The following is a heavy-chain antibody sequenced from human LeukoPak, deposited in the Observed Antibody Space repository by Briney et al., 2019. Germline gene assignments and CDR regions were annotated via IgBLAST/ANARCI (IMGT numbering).Heavy chain of an antibody. Sequence: GGSLRLSCAASGFTFSSYAMHWVRQAPGKGLEWVAVISYDGSNKYYADSVKGRFTISRDNSKNTLYLQMNSLRAEDTAVYYCARERDSSSWYQAQYYYYYGMDVWGQGTTVTVSS. CDR3: ARERDSSSWYQAQYYYYYGMDV. CDR1: GFTFSSYA. D-gene: IGHD6-13*01. CDR2: ISYDGSNK. V-gene: IGHV3-30-3*01. J-gene: IGHJ6*02.